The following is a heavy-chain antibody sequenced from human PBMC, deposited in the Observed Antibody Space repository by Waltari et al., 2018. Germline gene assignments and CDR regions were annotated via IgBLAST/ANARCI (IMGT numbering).Heavy chain of an antibody. CDR2: INHSGST. J-gene: IGHJ4*02. Sequence: QVQLQQWGAGLLKPSETLSLTCAVYGGSFSGYYWSWIRQPPGKGLEWIGEINHSGSTNYNPSLKSRVTISVDTSKNQFSLKLSSVTAADTAVYYCARPGIAAAGSPIFDYWGQGTLVTVSS. D-gene: IGHD6-13*01. CDR1: GGSFSGYY. CDR3: ARPGIAAAGSPIFDY. V-gene: IGHV4-34*01.